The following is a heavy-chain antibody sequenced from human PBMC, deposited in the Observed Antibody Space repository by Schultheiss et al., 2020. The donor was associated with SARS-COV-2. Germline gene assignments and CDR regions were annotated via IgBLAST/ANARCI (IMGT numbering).Heavy chain of an antibody. CDR3: ARVFLAEVSSSWYGEGGNWFDP. Sequence: SETLSLTCTVSGGSISSGGYYWSWIRQHPGKGLEWIGYIYYSGSTYYNPSLKSLVTISVDTSKNQFSLKLSSVTAADTAVYYCARVFLAEVSSSWYGEGGNWFDPWGQGTLVTVSS. J-gene: IGHJ5*02. CDR2: IYYSGST. CDR1: GGSISSGGYY. D-gene: IGHD6-13*01. V-gene: IGHV4-31*01.